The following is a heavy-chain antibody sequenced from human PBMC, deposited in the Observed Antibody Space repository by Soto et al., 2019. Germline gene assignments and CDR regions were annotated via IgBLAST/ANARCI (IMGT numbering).Heavy chain of an antibody. CDR2: IYYSGST. Sequence: PSETLSLTCTVSGGSISSYYWSWIRQPPGKGLEWIGYIYYSGSTNYNPSLKSRVTISVDTSKNQFSLRLRSVTAADTAVYYCAREWGDCGDGSCYLPFFDYCGLGSLVTVSS. D-gene: IGHD2-15*01. V-gene: IGHV4-59*12. CDR3: AREWGDCGDGSCYLPFFDY. CDR1: GGSISSYY. J-gene: IGHJ4*02.